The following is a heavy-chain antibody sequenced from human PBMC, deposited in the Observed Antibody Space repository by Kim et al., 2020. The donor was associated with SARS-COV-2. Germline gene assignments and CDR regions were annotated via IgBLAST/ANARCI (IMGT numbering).Heavy chain of an antibody. J-gene: IGHJ4*02. V-gene: IGHV3-23*03. Sequence: YYADSVKGRFTISRDNSKNTLYLQMNSLRAEDSAVYYCASGYDYVDFDYWGQGTLVTVSS. D-gene: IGHD5-12*01. CDR3: ASGYDYVDFDY.